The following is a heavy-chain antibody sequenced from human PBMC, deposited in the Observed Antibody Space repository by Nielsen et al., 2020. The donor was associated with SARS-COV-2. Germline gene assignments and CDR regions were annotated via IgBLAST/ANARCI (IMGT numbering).Heavy chain of an antibody. CDR1: GFTFSSYG. CDR2: IRYGGSNK. Sequence: GESLKISCAASGFTFSSYGMHWVRQAPGKGLEWVAFIRYGGSNKYYADSVKGRFTISRDNSKNTLYLQMNSLRAEDTAVYYCAKQPGLYGIAAAGTNYWGQGTLVTVSS. J-gene: IGHJ4*02. D-gene: IGHD6-13*01. CDR3: AKQPGLYGIAAAGTNY. V-gene: IGHV3-30*02.